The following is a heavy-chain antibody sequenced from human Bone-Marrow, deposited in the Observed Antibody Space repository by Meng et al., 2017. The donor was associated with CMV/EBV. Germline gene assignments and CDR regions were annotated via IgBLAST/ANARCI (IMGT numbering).Heavy chain of an antibody. CDR2: IRYDGSNK. CDR3: AKRDYSGYDYGGDAFDI. CDR1: GFTFSSYG. J-gene: IGHJ3*02. V-gene: IGHV3-30*02. D-gene: IGHD5-12*01. Sequence: GESLKISCVASGFTFSSYGMHWVRQAPGKGLEWVAFIRYDGSNKYYADSVKGRFTIYRDNSKNTLYLQMNSLRAEDTAVYYCAKRDYSGYDYGGDAFDIWGQGTMVTVSS.